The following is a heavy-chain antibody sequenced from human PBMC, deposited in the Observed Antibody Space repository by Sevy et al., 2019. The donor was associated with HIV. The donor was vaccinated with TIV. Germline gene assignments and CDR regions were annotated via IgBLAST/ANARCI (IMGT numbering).Heavy chain of an antibody. CDR1: GFTLTSYT. D-gene: IGHD2-21*02. Sequence: GGSLRLSCAASGFTLTSYTMNWARQAPGKGLEWVASISATGGSTYYAHSVKGRFTISRDVSKGTLYLQMNSLTAEDTAIFYCAKTLQKLPFHPHYFDYWGQGTLVTVSS. J-gene: IGHJ4*02. V-gene: IGHV3-23*01. CDR2: ISATGGST. CDR3: AKTLQKLPFHPHYFDY.